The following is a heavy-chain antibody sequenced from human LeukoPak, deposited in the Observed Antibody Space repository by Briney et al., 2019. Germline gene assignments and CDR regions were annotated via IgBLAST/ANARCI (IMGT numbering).Heavy chain of an antibody. CDR2: INHSGST. J-gene: IGHJ3*02. CDR3: ARDDDWGYDAYDI. D-gene: IGHD7-27*01. CDR1: GGSFSGYY. Sequence: PSETLSLTCAVYGGSFSGYYWSWIRQPPGKGLEWIGEINHSGSTNYNPSLRSRVTISVDTSKNQFSLHLNSVTPEDTAVYYYARDDDWGYDAYDIWGQGTMVTVSS. V-gene: IGHV4-34*01.